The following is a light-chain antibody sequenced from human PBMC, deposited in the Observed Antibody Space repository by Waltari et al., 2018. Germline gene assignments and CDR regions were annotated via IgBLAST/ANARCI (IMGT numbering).Light chain of an antibody. Sequence: EIVLTQSPGTLSLSPVERATLSCRASQSISRYLAWYQQKPGQAPRLLIYAASSRATGIPDRFSGSGSGTDFSLTISRLEPEDFAVYYCQNHERLPAMFGQGTKVEIK. CDR2: AAS. J-gene: IGKJ1*01. CDR1: QSISRY. CDR3: QNHERLPAM. V-gene: IGKV3-20*01.